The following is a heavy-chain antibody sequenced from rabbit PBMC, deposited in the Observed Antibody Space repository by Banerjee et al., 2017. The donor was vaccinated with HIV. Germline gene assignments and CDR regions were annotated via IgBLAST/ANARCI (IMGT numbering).Heavy chain of an antibody. CDR1: GFSFSSSYY. CDR3: ARCSDGGDDYGDASFNL. CDR2: ISVGGSA. Sequence: QSLEESGGGLVQPEGSLTLTCTASGFSFSSSYYMCWVRQAPGKGLEWIACISVGGSAYYASWAKGRFTSSKTSSTTVTLQMTSLTAAVTAAYFCARCSDGGDDYGDASFNLWGPGTLVTVS. V-gene: IGHV1S40*01. D-gene: IGHD2-1*01. J-gene: IGHJ4*01.